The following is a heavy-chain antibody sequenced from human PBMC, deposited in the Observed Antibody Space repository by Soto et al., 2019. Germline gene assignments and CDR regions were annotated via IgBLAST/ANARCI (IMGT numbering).Heavy chain of an antibody. CDR2: ISSSGGST. CDR1: GFTFSNYA. V-gene: IGHV3-23*01. J-gene: IGHJ3*02. CDR3: ARGEIRGGSYDDAFDI. Sequence: PGGSLRLSCAASGFTFSNYAMSWVRQAPGKGLEWVSAISSSGGSTYYADSVKGRFTISRDNSKNTLYLQMNSLRSEDTAVYYCARGEIRGGSYDDAFDIWGQGTMVTVSS. D-gene: IGHD1-26*01.